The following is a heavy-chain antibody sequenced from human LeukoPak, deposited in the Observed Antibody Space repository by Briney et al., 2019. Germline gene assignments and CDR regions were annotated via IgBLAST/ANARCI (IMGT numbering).Heavy chain of an antibody. J-gene: IGHJ4*02. CDR1: GGSISSYY. CDR3: ARSGYYDSSGYRDYFDY. CDR2: IYYSGST. D-gene: IGHD3-22*01. V-gene: IGHV4-59*01. Sequence: SETLSLTCTVSGGSISSYYWSWIRQPPGKGREWIGYIYYSGSTNYNPSLKSRATISVDTSKNQFSLKLSSVTAADTAVYYCARSGYYDSSGYRDYFDYWGQGTLVTVSS.